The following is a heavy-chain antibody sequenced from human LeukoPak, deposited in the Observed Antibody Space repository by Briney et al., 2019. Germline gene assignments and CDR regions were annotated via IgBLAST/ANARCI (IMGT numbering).Heavy chain of an antibody. Sequence: SVKVSCKASGGTFSSYAISWVRQAPGQGLEWMGRIIPIFGTANYAQKFQGRVTITTDESTSTAYMELSSLRSEDTAVYYCRGGNTPYDAFDIWGQGTMVAVSS. V-gene: IGHV1-69*05. CDR3: RGGNTPYDAFDI. CDR1: GGTFSSYA. J-gene: IGHJ3*02. D-gene: IGHD2-15*01. CDR2: IIPIFGTA.